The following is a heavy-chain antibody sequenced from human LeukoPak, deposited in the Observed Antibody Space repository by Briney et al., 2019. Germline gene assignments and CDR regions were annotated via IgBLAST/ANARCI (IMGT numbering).Heavy chain of an antibody. Sequence: PGGSLRLSCAVSGFSVSGYWMTWVRQAPGKGLEWVANVKQDGSEKNYVDSAKGRFTISRDNAENSLFLQMNSLRVEDTAVYYCARDSSGYQWGQGTLVTVSS. CDR3: ARDSSGYQ. CDR2: VKQDGSEK. D-gene: IGHD3-22*01. CDR1: GFSVSGYW. V-gene: IGHV3-7*01. J-gene: IGHJ4*02.